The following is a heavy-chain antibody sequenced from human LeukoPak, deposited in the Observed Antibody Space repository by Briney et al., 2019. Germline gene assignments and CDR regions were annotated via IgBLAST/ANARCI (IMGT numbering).Heavy chain of an antibody. J-gene: IGHJ4*02. CDR1: GYTFTGYY. CDR2: INPNSGGT. CDR3: ARDGPIAAAGTGFDY. Sequence: SVKVSCKASGYTFTGYYIHWVRQAPGQGLEWMGWINPNSGGTNYAQKFQVRVTMTRDTSISTAYMELIRLRSDDTGVYYCARDGPIAAAGTGFDYWGQGTLVTVSS. V-gene: IGHV1-2*02. D-gene: IGHD6-13*01.